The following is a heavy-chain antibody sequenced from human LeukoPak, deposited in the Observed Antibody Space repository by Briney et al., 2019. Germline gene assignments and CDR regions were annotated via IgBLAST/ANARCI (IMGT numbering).Heavy chain of an antibody. CDR1: GGSISSGGYF. Sequence: SETLSLTCTVSGGSISSGGYFWSWIRQHPGKDLEWIGYIYYTGSTYYNPSLKSRVAMSLDTSKNQFSLKLSSVTAADTAVYYCARAARGYLYYFDYWGQGTLVTVSS. D-gene: IGHD3-22*01. CDR3: ARAARGYLYYFDY. J-gene: IGHJ4*02. CDR2: IYYTGST. V-gene: IGHV4-31*03.